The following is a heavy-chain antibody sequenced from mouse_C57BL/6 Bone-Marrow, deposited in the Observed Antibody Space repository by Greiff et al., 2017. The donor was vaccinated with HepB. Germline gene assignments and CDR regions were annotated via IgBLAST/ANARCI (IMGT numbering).Heavy chain of an antibody. CDR3: ARELRLPFAY. Sequence: VKLMESGAELARPGASVKLSCKASGYTFTSYGISWVKQRTGQGLEWIGEIYPRSGNTYYNEKFKGKATLTADKSSSTAYMELRSLTSEDSAVYFCARELRLPFAYWGQGTLVTVSA. CDR2: IYPRSGNT. V-gene: IGHV1-81*01. J-gene: IGHJ3*01. CDR1: GYTFTSYG. D-gene: IGHD3-2*02.